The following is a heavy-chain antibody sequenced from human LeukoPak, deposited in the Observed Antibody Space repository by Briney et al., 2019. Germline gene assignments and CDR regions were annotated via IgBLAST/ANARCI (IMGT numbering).Heavy chain of an antibody. Sequence: GGSLRLSCAASGFTSSDYWMSWVRQAPGKGLEWVANIKQDGSEKYYVDSVKGRFTISRDNAKNSLYLQMNTLRAEDTAVYYCARRYYLDYWGQGTLVTVSS. CDR2: IKQDGSEK. CDR3: ARRYYLDY. V-gene: IGHV3-7*01. CDR1: GFTSSDYW. D-gene: IGHD3-10*01. J-gene: IGHJ4*02.